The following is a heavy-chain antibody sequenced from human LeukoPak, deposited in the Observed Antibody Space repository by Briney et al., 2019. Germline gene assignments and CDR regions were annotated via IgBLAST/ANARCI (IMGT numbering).Heavy chain of an antibody. CDR3: AGLYRNSYDYPPDY. D-gene: IGHD3-16*01. CDR1: AFTFSSHW. V-gene: IGHV3-7*01. J-gene: IGHJ4*02. CDR2: IKQDGSQK. Sequence: GGSLRLSCSAAAFTFSSHWMTSVRQAPGKGLEWVANIKQDGSQKFFVDAVKGRFTISRDNAKNSLFLQMDRLRAEDTAVYYCAGLYRNSYDYPPDYWGQGTLVTVSS.